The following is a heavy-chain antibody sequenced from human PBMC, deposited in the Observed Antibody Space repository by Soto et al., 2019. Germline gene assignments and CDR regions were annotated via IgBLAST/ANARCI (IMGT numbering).Heavy chain of an antibody. CDR2: ISGSGGST. D-gene: IGHD2-8*01. CDR3: ASRSATVLSLTY. CDR1: GFSFSSYG. J-gene: IGHJ4*02. V-gene: IGHV3-23*01. Sequence: GGSLRLSCAASGFSFSSYGMHWVRQAPGKGLEWVSAISGSGGSTYYADSVKGRFTISRDNSKNTLYLQMNSLRAEDTAVYYCASRSATVLSLTYWGPGTQVTVSS.